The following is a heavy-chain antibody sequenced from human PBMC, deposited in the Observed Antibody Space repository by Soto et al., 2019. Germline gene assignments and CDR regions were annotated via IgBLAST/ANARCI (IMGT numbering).Heavy chain of an antibody. CDR1: GGSISSSSYY. Sequence: SETLSLTCTVSGGSISSSSYYWGWIRQPPGKGLEWIGNIYYSGSTYCNPSLKSRVTISVDTSKNQFSLKLSSVTAADTAVYYCARHQSQGSGRYWYYYMDVWGKGTTVTVSS. V-gene: IGHV4-39*01. CDR3: ARHQSQGSGRYWYYYMDV. D-gene: IGHD3-3*01. CDR2: IYYSGST. J-gene: IGHJ6*03.